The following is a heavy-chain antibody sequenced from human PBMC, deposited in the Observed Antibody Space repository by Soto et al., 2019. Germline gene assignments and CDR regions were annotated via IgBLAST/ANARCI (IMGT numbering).Heavy chain of an antibody. CDR3: TTNNPYSSSWFRDY. Sequence: GGSLRLSCAASGFTFSNAWMSWVRQAPGKGLEWVGRIKSKTDGGTTDYAAPVKGRFTISRDDSKNTLYLQMNSLKTEDTAVYYCTTNNPYSSSWFRDYWGQGTLVTVSS. J-gene: IGHJ4*02. CDR1: GFTFSNAW. CDR2: IKSKTDGGTT. D-gene: IGHD6-13*01. V-gene: IGHV3-15*01.